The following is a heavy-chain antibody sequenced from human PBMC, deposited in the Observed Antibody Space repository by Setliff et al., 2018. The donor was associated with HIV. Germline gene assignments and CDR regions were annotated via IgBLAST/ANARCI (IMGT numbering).Heavy chain of an antibody. Sequence: ASVKVSCKASGYTFTSYAMHWVRQAPGQRLEWMGWIHAGNGYTKYSQKFRGRVTFTRDTSASAAYMDLSSLRSEDTAVYYCARIWGIPPLYYFDYWGQGTLVTVSS. D-gene: IGHD3-16*01. J-gene: IGHJ4*02. CDR1: GYTFTSYA. CDR3: ARIWGIPPLYYFDY. CDR2: IHAGNGYT. V-gene: IGHV1-3*01.